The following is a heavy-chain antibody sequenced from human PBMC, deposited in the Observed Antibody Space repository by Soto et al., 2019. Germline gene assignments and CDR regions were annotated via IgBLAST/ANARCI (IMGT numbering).Heavy chain of an antibody. J-gene: IGHJ6*03. CDR3: ARDRGSSSLLFYYYYYMDV. D-gene: IGHD6-6*01. CDR1: GYTFTSYG. V-gene: IGHV1-18*01. Sequence: ASVKVSCKASGYTFTSYGISWVRQAPGQGLEWMRWISAYNGNTNYAQKLQGRVTMTTDTSTSTAYMELRSLRSDDTAVYYCARDRGSSSLLFYYYYYMDVWGKGTTVTVSS. CDR2: ISAYNGNT.